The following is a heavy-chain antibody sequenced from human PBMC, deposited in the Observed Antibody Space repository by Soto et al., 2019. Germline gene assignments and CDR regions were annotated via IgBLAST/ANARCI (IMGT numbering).Heavy chain of an antibody. CDR3: TRHPDYYVSGSDAFDI. Sequence: EVQLVESGGGLVQPGGSLKLSCAASGFTFSGSAMHWVRQASGKGLEWVGRIRSKANSYATAYAASVKGRFTISRDDSKNTAYLQMNSLKTEDTAVYYCTRHPDYYVSGSDAFDIWGQGTMVTVSS. J-gene: IGHJ3*02. CDR1: GFTFSGSA. D-gene: IGHD3-10*01. V-gene: IGHV3-73*02. CDR2: IRSKANSYAT.